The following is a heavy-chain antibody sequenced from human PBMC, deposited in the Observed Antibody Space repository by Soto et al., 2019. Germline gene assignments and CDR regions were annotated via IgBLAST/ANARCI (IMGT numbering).Heavy chain of an antibody. D-gene: IGHD2-21*02. CDR3: AHSRCGGDCLQCYSSHYFYGMDV. Sequence: QITLKESGPSLVKPTQTLTLTCTFSGFSLSTGGVGVGWIRQPPGKALEWLALIYWDDDKRYSPSLRGRLTVTKDTSNNQVVLRMTNMDHVDTATYYCAHSRCGGDCLQCYSSHYFYGMDVWGQGTTFTVAS. J-gene: IGHJ6*02. V-gene: IGHV2-5*02. CDR2: IYWDDDK. CDR1: GFSLSTGGVG.